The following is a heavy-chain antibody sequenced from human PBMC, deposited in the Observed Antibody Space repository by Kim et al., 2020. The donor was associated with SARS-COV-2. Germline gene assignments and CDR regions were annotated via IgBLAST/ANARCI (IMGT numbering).Heavy chain of an antibody. J-gene: IGHJ5*01. V-gene: IGHV3-23*01. D-gene: IGHD2-2*01. Sequence: ADSVKGRFTISRYNSNNGLYLQMNSLRAEDTALYYCARDRTVEVPEDWFDSWGQGTLVTVSA. CDR3: ARDRTVEVPEDWFDS.